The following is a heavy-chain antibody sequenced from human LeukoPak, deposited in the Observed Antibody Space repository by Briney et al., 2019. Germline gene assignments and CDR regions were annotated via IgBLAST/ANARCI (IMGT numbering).Heavy chain of an antibody. J-gene: IGHJ4*02. D-gene: IGHD5-12*01. Sequence: GRSLRLSCAASGFTFSSYGMHWVRQAPGKGLEWVSGISWNSGSIGYADSVKGRFTISRDNAKNSLYLQMNSLRAEDTAVYYCATDSGYAPAGEYYFDYWGQGTLVTVSS. CDR2: ISWNSGSI. CDR3: ATDSGYAPAGEYYFDY. V-gene: IGHV3-9*01. CDR1: GFTFSSYG.